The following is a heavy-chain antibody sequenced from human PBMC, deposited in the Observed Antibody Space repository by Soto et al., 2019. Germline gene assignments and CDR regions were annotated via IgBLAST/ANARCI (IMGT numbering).Heavy chain of an antibody. CDR2: IISIFGTA. Sequence: SVKVSCKASGGTFSSYAISWVRQAPGQGLEWMGGIISIFGTANYAQKFQGRVTITADESTSTAYMELSSLRAEDTAVYYCARGTGLGTVTPYYYYGMDVWGQGTTVTVSS. J-gene: IGHJ6*02. V-gene: IGHV1-69*13. CDR3: ARGTGLGTVTPYYYYGMDV. D-gene: IGHD4-4*01. CDR1: GGTFSSYA.